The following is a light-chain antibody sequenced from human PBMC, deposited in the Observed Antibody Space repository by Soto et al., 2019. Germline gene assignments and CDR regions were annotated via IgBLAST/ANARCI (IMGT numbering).Light chain of an antibody. CDR2: GAS. CDR3: QQSSSIT. J-gene: IGKJ4*01. CDR1: QHIGTY. V-gene: IGKV1-39*01. Sequence: DIPMTQSPSSLSASVGDRVTITCRASQHIGTYLNWYRQKPGEAPEVLIYGASNLEDGVSSRFSGSGSGTEFTLTIDSLQSEDFATYFCQQSSSITFGAGTRVEI.